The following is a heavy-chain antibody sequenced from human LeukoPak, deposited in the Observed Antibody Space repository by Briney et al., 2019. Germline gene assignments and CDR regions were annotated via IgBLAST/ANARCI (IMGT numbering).Heavy chain of an antibody. Sequence: ASVKVSCRASGYTFTSYDINWVRQATEQGLEWMGWMNPNSGNTGYAQKFQGRVTMTRNTSISTAYMELSSLRSEDTAVYYCASSTGGGGSSWSGYYYYYYMDVWGKGTTVTISS. J-gene: IGHJ6*03. CDR3: ASSTGGGGSSWSGYYYYYYMDV. CDR2: MNPNSGNT. V-gene: IGHV1-8*01. CDR1: GYTFTSYD. D-gene: IGHD6-13*01.